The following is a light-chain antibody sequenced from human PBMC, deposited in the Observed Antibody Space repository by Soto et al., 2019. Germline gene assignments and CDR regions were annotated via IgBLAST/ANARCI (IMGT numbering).Light chain of an antibody. Sequence: EIVLTQSPGTLSLSPGDRVTLSCRASQSVPTNNVAWYQQKPGQSPRLLVYRASVRVTGIPDRFSGSASGTDFTLTITKLEPEDFAVYYCHQYWSSRTFGQGTKVEV. CDR2: RAS. CDR3: HQYWSSRT. J-gene: IGKJ1*01. V-gene: IGKV3-20*01. CDR1: QSVPTNN.